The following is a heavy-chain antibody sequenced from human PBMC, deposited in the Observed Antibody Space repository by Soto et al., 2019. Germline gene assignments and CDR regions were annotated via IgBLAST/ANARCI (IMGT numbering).Heavy chain of an antibody. V-gene: IGHV1-46*01. Sequence: GASVKVSCKASGYTFTSYYMHWVRQAPGQGLEWMGIINPSGGSTSYAQKFQGRVTMTRDTSTRTVYMELSSLRFEDAAVYYCARDATPNGTYDSRGYYSEYWGQGTL. CDR1: GYTFTSYY. CDR2: INPSGGST. CDR3: ARDATPNGTYDSRGYYSEY. D-gene: IGHD3-22*01. J-gene: IGHJ4*02.